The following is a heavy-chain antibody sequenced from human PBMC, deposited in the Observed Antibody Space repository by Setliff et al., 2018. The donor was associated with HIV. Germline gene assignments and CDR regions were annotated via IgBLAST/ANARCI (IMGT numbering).Heavy chain of an antibody. CDR1: GESFSGYY. CDR3: AREKGFGGATGWFDP. V-gene: IGHV4-34*01. CDR2: IKHSDST. J-gene: IGHJ5*02. Sequence: SETLSLTCAVYGESFSGYYWSWIRQPPGKGLEWIGEIKHSDSTTYNPSLESRVTISVDTSKNQFSLALTSVTAADTAVYYCAREKGFGGATGWFDPWGLGTPVTVSS. D-gene: IGHD2-15*01.